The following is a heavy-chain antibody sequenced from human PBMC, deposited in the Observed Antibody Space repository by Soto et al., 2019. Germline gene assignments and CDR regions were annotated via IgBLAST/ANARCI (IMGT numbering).Heavy chain of an antibody. Sequence: QVHLVQSGAEVKKPGASVRVSCKASGYTFIDYYIHWVRQAPGQGLEWIGWINPQSGATKHMYNFQGRVTMTRDTSISTAYMDLSRLRSDDTAVYYCAREFAVKTLQNSGSLHFDSWGQGTLVTVSS. CDR3: AREFAVKTLQNSGSLHFDS. CDR1: GYTFIDYY. J-gene: IGHJ4*02. D-gene: IGHD1-26*01. CDR2: INPQSGAT. V-gene: IGHV1-2*02.